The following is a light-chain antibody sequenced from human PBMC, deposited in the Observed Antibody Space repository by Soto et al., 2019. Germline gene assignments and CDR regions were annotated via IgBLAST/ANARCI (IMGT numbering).Light chain of an antibody. CDR3: SSYTSSTTVV. J-gene: IGLJ2*01. V-gene: IGLV2-14*01. CDR1: RSDVGGYDY. CDR2: EVS. Sequence: QSVLTQPASVSGSLGQSITISCTGTRSDVGGYDYVSWYQQHPGKAPDLIIYEVSNRPSGVSNRFSGSKSGNTASLTISGLQAEDEGDYYCSSYTSSTTVVFGGGTQLTVL.